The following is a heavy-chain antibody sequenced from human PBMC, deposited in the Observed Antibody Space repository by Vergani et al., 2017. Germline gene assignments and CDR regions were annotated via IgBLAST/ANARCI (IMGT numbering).Heavy chain of an antibody. CDR1: GYTFSNYY. Sequence: QVQVVQSGAAVKKSGASVKVSCKTSGYTFSNYYMHWVRQAPGQGLEWMGIINPSGGHTNYAQKLQGRVTMTRDTSTSTVYMELSSLRSEDTAIYYCARGDYGILTGYRYWGQGTLVTVS. CDR3: ARGDYGILTGYRY. D-gene: IGHD3-9*01. CDR2: INPSGGHT. V-gene: IGHV1-46*03. J-gene: IGHJ4*02.